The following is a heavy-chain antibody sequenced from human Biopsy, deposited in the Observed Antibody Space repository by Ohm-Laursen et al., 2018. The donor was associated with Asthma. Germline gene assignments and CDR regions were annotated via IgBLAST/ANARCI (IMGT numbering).Heavy chain of an antibody. CDR1: GGTFNTYV. D-gene: IGHD2-2*01. J-gene: IGHJ4*02. V-gene: IGHV1-69*13. CDR2: INSVFGTT. CDR3: ARKAGSCISRTCYSLDF. Sequence: VKISCKSLGGTFNTYVIGWVRQAPGQRLEWMGGINSVFGTTTYPQKFQDRVTITADDSTSTVYMELSSLRSEDTAVYYCARKAGSCISRTCYSLDFWGQGTLVTVSS.